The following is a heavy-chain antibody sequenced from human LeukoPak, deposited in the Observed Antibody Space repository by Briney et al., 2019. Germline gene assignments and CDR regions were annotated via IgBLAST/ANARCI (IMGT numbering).Heavy chain of an antibody. CDR1: GGSISSSSYY. D-gene: IGHD5-18*01. J-gene: IGHJ4*02. V-gene: IGHV4-39*01. CDR2: IYYSGST. CDR3: ARQGRGYSYGPPDY. Sequence: SETLSLTCTVSGGSISSSSYYWGWIRQPPGNGLEWIGSIYYSGSTYYNPSLKSRVTISVDTSKNQFSLKLSSVTAADTAVYYCARQGRGYSYGPPDYWGQGTLVTVSS.